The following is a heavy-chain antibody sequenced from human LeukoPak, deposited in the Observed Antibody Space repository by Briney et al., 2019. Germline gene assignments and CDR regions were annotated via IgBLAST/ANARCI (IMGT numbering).Heavy chain of an antibody. J-gene: IGHJ4*01. V-gene: IGHV3-33*01. CDR2: IWYDGSDK. CDR3: ARHHYYFDH. CDR1: GFTFSSYG. Sequence: GGSLRLSCAASGFTFSSYGMHWVRQAPGKGLEWVAVIWYDGSDKYYADSVKGRFTISRDNSKNTLYLQMNSLRADDTAVYYCARHHYYFDHWGXGTLVTVSS.